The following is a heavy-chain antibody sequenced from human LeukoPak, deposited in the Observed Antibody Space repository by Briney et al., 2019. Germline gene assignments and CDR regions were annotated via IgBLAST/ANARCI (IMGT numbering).Heavy chain of an antibody. J-gene: IGHJ6*02. V-gene: IGHV3-30*18. CDR3: AKDIPLLWFGEPPGRSPILRDGMDV. CDR2: ISYDGSNK. CDR1: GFTFSSYG. Sequence: GGSLRLSCAASGFTFSSYGMHWVRQAPGKGLEWVAVISYDGSNKYYADSVKGRFTISRDNSKNTLYLQMNSLRAEDTAVYCCAKDIPLLWFGEPPGRSPILRDGMDVWGQGTTVTVSS. D-gene: IGHD3-10*01.